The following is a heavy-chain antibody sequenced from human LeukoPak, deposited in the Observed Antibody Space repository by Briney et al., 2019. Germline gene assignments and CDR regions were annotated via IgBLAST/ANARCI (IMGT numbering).Heavy chain of an antibody. V-gene: IGHV1-24*01. D-gene: IGHD2-2*02. CDR2: FDPEDGDT. CDR1: GYTLTELS. J-gene: IGHJ6*03. CDR3: AREGGCSSTSCYTSYMDV. Sequence: ASVKLSCKVTGYTLTELSMHWVRQAPGKGLEWMGGFDPEDGDTIYAQKFQGRVTMTEDTSTDTAYMELSSLRSEDTAVYYCAREGGCSSTSCYTSYMDVWGKGTTVTVSS.